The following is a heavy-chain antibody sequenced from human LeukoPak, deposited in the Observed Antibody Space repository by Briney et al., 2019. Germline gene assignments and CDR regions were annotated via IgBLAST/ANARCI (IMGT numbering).Heavy chain of an antibody. D-gene: IGHD6-19*01. CDR3: ARGDSGWSHYFDY. V-gene: IGHV1-2*02. CDR1: DYTFTGHY. J-gene: IGHJ4*02. Sequence: ASVKVSCQAFDYTFTGHYLHWVRQAPRQGLEWMGWINPNSGGTSYAQKFQGRVTVTRDTSMSTAYMEVRRLKSDDTAVYYCARGDSGWSHYFDYWGQGTPVTVSS. CDR2: INPNSGGT.